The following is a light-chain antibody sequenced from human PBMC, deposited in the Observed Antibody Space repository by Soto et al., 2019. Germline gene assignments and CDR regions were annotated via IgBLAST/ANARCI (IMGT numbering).Light chain of an antibody. J-gene: IGKJ2*01. CDR3: QQRSNWPST. CDR1: KSVSSY. Sequence: EIVLTQSPATVALSPGERATLSCRASKSVSSYLAWYQQKPGQAPTLLIYDASNRANGIPARFSGSGSGTDFTLTISSLEPEDFAVYYCQQRSNWPSTFGQGTKLEIK. V-gene: IGKV3-11*01. CDR2: DAS.